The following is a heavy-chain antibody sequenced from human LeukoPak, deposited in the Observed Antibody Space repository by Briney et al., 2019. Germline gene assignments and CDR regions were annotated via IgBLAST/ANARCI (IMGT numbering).Heavy chain of an antibody. Sequence: GGSLRLSCAASGFTFSNYWMTWVRQAPGKGLEWVSGINWNGGSTSYADSVKGRFTISRDTAKNSLYLQMNSLRAEDTALYYCARDPPSRGTRYFDYWGQGTLVTVSS. V-gene: IGHV3-20*04. CDR2: INWNGGST. CDR1: GFTFSNYW. D-gene: IGHD3-16*01. CDR3: ARDPPSRGTRYFDY. J-gene: IGHJ4*02.